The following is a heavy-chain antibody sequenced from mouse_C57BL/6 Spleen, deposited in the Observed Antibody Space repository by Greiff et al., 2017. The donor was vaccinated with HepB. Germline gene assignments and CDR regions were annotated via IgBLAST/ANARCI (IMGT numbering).Heavy chain of an antibody. V-gene: IGHV2-2*01. Sequence: VQLQQSGPGLVQPSQSLSITCTVSGFSLTSYGVHWVRQSPGKGLEWLGVIWSGGSTDYNVAFISRLSISKDNSKSQVFFKMNSLQADDTAIYYCARCLYDYDGSWFAYWGQGTLVTVSA. D-gene: IGHD2-4*01. CDR3: ARCLYDYDGSWFAY. CDR1: GFSLTSYG. CDR2: IWSGGST. J-gene: IGHJ3*01.